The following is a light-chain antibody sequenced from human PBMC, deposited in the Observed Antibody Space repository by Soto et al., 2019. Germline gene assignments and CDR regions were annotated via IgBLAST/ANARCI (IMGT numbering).Light chain of an antibody. V-gene: IGKV3-11*01. J-gene: IGKJ5*01. CDR3: QQRSNWPIT. CDR2: DAS. CDR1: QSVSSY. Sequence: EIVSTQSPPTLSCSPGERATPACTASQSVSSYLAWYQQKPGQAPRLLIYDASNRATGIPDRFSGSGSGTGFTLTISSLEPEDFAVYYCQQRSNWPITFGQGTRLEIK.